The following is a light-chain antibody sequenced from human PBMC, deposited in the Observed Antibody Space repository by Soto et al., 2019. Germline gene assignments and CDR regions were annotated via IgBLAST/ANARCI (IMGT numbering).Light chain of an antibody. V-gene: IGKV3-15*01. J-gene: IGKJ1*01. CDR2: GAS. CDR3: QQYNNWPRT. CDR1: QSVSSN. Sequence: EIVMRRSPTTLSVSPGEKATLSCRASQSVSSNLAWYQQKPGQAPRLLIYGASTRATGIPARFSGSGSGTEFTLTISSLQSEDFAVYYCQQYNNWPRTFGQGTKV.